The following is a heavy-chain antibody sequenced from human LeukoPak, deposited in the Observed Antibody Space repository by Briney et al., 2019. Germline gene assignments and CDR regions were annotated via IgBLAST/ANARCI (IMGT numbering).Heavy chain of an antibody. D-gene: IGHD1-26*01. V-gene: IGHV3-21*01. Sequence: GSLRLSCAASGFIFSSYSMNWVRQAPGKGLEWVSFISSSSSYIYYADSVKGRFTISRDNAKNSLYLQMNSLRAEDTAVYYCARGHVVGATLSDYWGQGTLVTVSS. CDR2: ISSSSSYI. J-gene: IGHJ4*02. CDR1: GFIFSSYS. CDR3: ARGHVVGATLSDY.